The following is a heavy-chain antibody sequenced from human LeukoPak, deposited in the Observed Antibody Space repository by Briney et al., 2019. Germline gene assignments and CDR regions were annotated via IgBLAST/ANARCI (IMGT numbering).Heavy chain of an antibody. V-gene: IGHV4-59*01. CDR2: IYYSGST. D-gene: IGHD2-15*01. J-gene: IGHJ4*02. CDR1: GGSISSYY. Sequence: SETLSLTCTVSGGSISSYYWTWIRHPPGKGLEWIGYIYYSGSTNYNPSFKSRLTISLDTSTNQFSLKLSSATAADTAVYYCVREILYCSGGSCYRGPFDNWGQGTLVTVSA. CDR3: VREILYCSGGSCYRGPFDN.